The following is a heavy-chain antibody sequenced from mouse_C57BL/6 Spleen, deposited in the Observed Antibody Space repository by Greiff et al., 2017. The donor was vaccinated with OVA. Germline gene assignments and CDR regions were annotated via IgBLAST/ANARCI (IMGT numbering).Heavy chain of an antibody. CDR2: IDPSDSYT. J-gene: IGHJ4*01. V-gene: IGHV1-69*01. CDR3: ARWGPMDY. CDR1: GYTFTSYW. Sequence: VKLQQPGAELVMPGASVKLSCKASGYTFTSYWMHWVKQRPGQGLEWIGEIDPSDSYTNYNQKFKGKSTLTVDKSSSTAYMQLSSLTSEDSAVYYCARWGPMDYWGQGTSVTVSS.